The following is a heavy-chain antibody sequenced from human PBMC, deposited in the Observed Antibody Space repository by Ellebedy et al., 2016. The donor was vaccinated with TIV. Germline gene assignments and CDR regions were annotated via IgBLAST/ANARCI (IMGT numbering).Heavy chain of an antibody. V-gene: IGHV4-59*01. D-gene: IGHD5-18*01. Sequence: MPSETLSLTCSVSGGSISSYYWSLIQQPPGKGLEWIGDIYYSGSTNYNPSLKSRVTISVDTSKNQFSLKLSSVTAADTAVLYCASGFSYGLLDYWGQGTLVAVSS. CDR2: IYYSGST. CDR3: ASGFSYGLLDY. CDR1: GGSISSYY. J-gene: IGHJ4*02.